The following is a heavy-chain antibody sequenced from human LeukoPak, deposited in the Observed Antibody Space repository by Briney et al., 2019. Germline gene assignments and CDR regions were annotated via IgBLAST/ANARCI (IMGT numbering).Heavy chain of an antibody. J-gene: IGHJ4*02. V-gene: IGHV4-59*01. D-gene: IGHD4-17*01. CDR3: ARDYGDHTPRL. CDR1: GASISSYY. CDR2: IFYSGST. Sequence: PSETLSLTCTVSGASISSYYWSWIRQPPGKGLEWIGYIFYSGSTLYNPSLQSRVTISVDTSKNQFSLKMSSVTAADTAVYYCARDYGDHTPRLWGQGTLVTVSS.